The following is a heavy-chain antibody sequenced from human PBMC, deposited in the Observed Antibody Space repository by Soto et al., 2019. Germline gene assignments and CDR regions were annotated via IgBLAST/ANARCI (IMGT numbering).Heavy chain of an antibody. J-gene: IGHJ4*02. D-gene: IGHD4-17*01. CDR3: ARDRGYGDKRIAY. CDR1: GFTFSSCS. Sequence: GGSLRLSCAASGFTFSSCSMNWVRQAPGKGLEWVSSISSSSSYIYYADSVKGRFTISRDNAKNSLYLQMNSLRAEDTAVYYCARDRGYGDKRIAYWGQGTLVTVSS. CDR2: ISSSSSYI. V-gene: IGHV3-21*01.